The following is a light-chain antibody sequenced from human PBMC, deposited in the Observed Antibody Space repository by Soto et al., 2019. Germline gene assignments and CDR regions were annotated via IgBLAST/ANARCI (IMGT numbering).Light chain of an antibody. V-gene: IGLV2-14*03. Sequence: QSALTQPASVSGSPGQSITISCTGTSSDVGGYNYVSWYQQHPGKAPKLVISDVDSRPSGVPDRFSASKSGTSASLAITGLQAEDEAAYYCQSYDDTLSGPVFGGGTKLTVL. CDR2: DVD. CDR1: SSDVGGYNY. CDR3: QSYDDTLSGPV. J-gene: IGLJ3*02.